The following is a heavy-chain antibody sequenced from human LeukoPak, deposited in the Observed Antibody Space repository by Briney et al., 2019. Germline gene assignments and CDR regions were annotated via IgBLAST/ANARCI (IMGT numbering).Heavy chain of an antibody. CDR3: ARLYDILTSNSFDP. Sequence: GESLKISCRGSGYSFPSYRIGWVRQMPGKGLEWMGIIYPRDSDTRYSPSFQGQVTISADKSISTAYVQWSSLKASDTAMYYCARLYDILTSNSFDPWGQGTLVTVSS. V-gene: IGHV5-51*01. CDR2: IYPRDSDT. J-gene: IGHJ5*02. D-gene: IGHD3-9*01. CDR1: GYSFPSYR.